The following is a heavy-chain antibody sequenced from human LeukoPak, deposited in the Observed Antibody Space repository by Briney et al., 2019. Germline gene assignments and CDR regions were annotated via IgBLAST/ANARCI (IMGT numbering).Heavy chain of an antibody. J-gene: IGHJ4*02. D-gene: IGHD6-19*01. Sequence: GASVKVSCKASGYTFTSYEINWVRQATGQGLEWMGWISAYNGNTNYAQKLQCRVTMTTDTSTSTAYMELRSLRSDDTAVYYCARDILAVAGRYFDYWGQGTLVTVSS. CDR3: ARDILAVAGRYFDY. V-gene: IGHV1-18*01. CDR1: GYTFTSYE. CDR2: ISAYNGNT.